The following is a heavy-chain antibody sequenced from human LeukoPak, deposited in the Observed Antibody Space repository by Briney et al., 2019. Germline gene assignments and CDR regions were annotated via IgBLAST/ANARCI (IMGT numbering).Heavy chain of an antibody. J-gene: IGHJ4*02. CDR3: ARDSTTVRH. CDR1: GFTLSSYW. D-gene: IGHD4-17*01. Sequence: QSGGSLRLSCAASGFTLSSYWMSWVRQAPAKGLEWVANIKQDGSEKYYVDSVKGRFTISRDNAKNSLYLQMNSLRAEDTAVHYCARDSTTVRHWGQGTLVTVSS. V-gene: IGHV3-7*03. CDR2: IKQDGSEK.